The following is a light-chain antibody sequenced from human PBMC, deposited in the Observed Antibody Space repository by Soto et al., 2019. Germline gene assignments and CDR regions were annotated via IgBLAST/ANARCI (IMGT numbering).Light chain of an antibody. CDR1: QDIAIY. J-gene: IGKJ4*01. CDR2: AAS. V-gene: IGKV1-9*01. Sequence: IQLTQSPSSLSASVGDRVTSTCRASQDIAIYLAWYQQKPGEAPKLLIYAASTLYGGVPSRFSGSGSGTDFALTINSLQAEDFATYYCQQLRMYPSTFGGGTKVEIK. CDR3: QQLRMYPST.